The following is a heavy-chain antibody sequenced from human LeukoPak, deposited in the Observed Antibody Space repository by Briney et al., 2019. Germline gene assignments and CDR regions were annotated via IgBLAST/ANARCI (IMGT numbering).Heavy chain of an antibody. V-gene: IGHV1-18*01. J-gene: IGHJ6*03. CDR2: ISAYNGNT. CDR3: ARDGRPAMSYYYSYYMDV. Sequence: ASVKVSCKASGYTFTSYGISWVRQAPGQGLEWMGWISAYNGNTNYAQKLQGRVTMTTDTSTSTAYMELRSLRSDDTAVYYCARDGRPAMSYYYSYYMDVWGKGTAVTVSS. CDR1: GYTFTSYG.